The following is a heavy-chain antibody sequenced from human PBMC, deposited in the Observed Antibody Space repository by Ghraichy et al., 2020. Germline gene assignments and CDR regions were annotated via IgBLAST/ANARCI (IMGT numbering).Heavy chain of an antibody. Sequence: GVLRLSCAASGFTFSSYWMSWVRQAPGKGLEWVANIKQDGSEKYYVDSVKGRFTISRDNAKNSVYLQMNSLRAEDTAVYYCARDLTGPQTGYCSGGSCYPIYYGMDVWGQGTTVTVSS. J-gene: IGHJ6*02. V-gene: IGHV3-7*01. D-gene: IGHD2-15*01. CDR1: GFTFSSYW. CDR2: IKQDGSEK. CDR3: ARDLTGPQTGYCSGGSCYPIYYGMDV.